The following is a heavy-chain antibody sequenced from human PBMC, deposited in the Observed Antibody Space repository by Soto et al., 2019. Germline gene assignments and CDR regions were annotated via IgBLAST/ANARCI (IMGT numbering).Heavy chain of an antibody. Sequence: SVKVSCKASGGTFSSYAISWVRQAPGQGLEWMGGIIPIFGTTNYARRFQGRVTITADKSTSTAYMELRSLRSEDTAVYYCARGTRSGSYYYYGLDVWGQGTTVSVSS. CDR3: ARGTRSGSYYYYGLDV. J-gene: IGHJ6*02. CDR1: GGTFSSYA. V-gene: IGHV1-69*06. CDR2: IIPIFGTT. D-gene: IGHD1-26*01.